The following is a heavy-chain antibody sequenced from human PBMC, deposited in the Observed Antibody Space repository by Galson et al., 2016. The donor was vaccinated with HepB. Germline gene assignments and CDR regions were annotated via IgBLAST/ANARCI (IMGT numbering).Heavy chain of an antibody. V-gene: IGHV3-13*01. CDR2: MGPAGDK. J-gene: IGHJ4*02. CDR1: GFTFNDYD. Sequence: SLRLSCAISGFTFNDYDMHWVRQGTGESLEWVATMGPAGDKFYAGSVKGRFTVSRESAQNFVYLQMDSLRAGDSRVYYCASGPHWNHAYWGQGTLVTVSS. CDR3: ASGPHWNHAY. D-gene: IGHD1-1*01.